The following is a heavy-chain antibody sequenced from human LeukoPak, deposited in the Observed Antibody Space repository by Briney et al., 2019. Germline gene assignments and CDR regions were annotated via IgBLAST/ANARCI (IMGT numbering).Heavy chain of an antibody. D-gene: IGHD3-22*01. CDR2: INPNSGCT. J-gene: IGHJ4*02. CDR1: GYTFTDYY. V-gene: IGHV1-2*02. Sequence: ASVKVSCKASGYTFTDYYIHWVRQAPGQGLEWMGWINPNSGCTNYAQQFQGRVTMTRDTSISTPYMELSGLTSDDTAVYYCARGRGARYYDSSGLYYFDYWGQGTLVTVSS. CDR3: ARGRGARYYDSSGLYYFDY.